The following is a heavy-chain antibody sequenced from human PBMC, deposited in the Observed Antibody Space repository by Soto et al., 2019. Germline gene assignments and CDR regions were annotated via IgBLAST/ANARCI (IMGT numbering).Heavy chain of an antibody. CDR2: IYPGDSDT. Sequence: PGESLKISCKGSGYSFTSYWIGWVRQMPGKGLEWMGIIYPGDSDTRYSPSFQGKVTISADKSISTAYLQWSSLKASATAMYYCARHKDPYSGSYVSYGMDVWGQGTTVTVSS. CDR1: GYSFTSYW. V-gene: IGHV5-51*01. D-gene: IGHD1-26*01. CDR3: ARHKDPYSGSYVSYGMDV. J-gene: IGHJ6*02.